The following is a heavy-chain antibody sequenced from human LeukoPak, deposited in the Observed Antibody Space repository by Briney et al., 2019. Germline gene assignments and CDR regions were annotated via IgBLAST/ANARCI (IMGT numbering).Heavy chain of an antibody. CDR1: GGSISSGGYS. CDR2: IYHSGST. V-gene: IGHV4-30-2*01. J-gene: IGHJ3*02. CDR3: ARGRYYDSSGYYEDHDAFDI. D-gene: IGHD3-22*01. Sequence: SETLSLTCAVSGGSISSGGYSWSWIRQPPGKGLEWIGYIYHSGSTYYNPSLKSRVTISVDRSKNQFSLKLSSVTAADTAVYYCARGRYYDSSGYYEDHDAFDIWGQGTMVTVSS.